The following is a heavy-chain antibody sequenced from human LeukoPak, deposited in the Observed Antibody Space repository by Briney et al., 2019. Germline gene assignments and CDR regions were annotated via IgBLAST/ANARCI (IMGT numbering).Heavy chain of an antibody. D-gene: IGHD3-16*01. CDR2: ISYDGSNK. CDR3: ARDWGGQRENYYYGMDV. V-gene: IGHV3-30*03. J-gene: IGHJ6*02. Sequence: GGSLRLSCAASGFTFSSYGMHWVRQAPGKGLEWVAVISYDGSNKYYADSVKGRFTISRDNSKDTVYLEVSSLGAEDTAVYYCARDWGGQRENYYYGMDVWGQGTTVTVSS. CDR1: GFTFSSYG.